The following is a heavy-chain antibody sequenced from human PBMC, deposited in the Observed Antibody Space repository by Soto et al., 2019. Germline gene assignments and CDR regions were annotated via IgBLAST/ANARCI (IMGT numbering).Heavy chain of an antibody. CDR1: GSTFSNYG. J-gene: IGHJ5*02. CDR2: ISSSGDKT. CDR3: AKQAVAVAATPWFDP. D-gene: IGHD2-15*01. Sequence: GGSLRLSCAASGSTFSNYGMHWARQAPGKGLEWVSTISSSGDKTYYGDSVKGRFTISRDNSKNTLYLQINSLTADDTAIYYCAKQAVAVAATPWFDPWGQGTLVTVSS. V-gene: IGHV3-23*01.